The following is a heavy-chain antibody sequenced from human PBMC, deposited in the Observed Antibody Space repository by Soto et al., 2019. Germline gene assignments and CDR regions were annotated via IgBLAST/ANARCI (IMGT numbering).Heavy chain of an antibody. D-gene: IGHD2-2*01. J-gene: IGHJ1*01. Sequence: QVQLVQSGAEVKKPGSSVKVSCKASGGTFSSYAISWVRQAPGQGLEWMGGIIPIFGTANYAQKFQGRVTITADESTSTAYMELSSLRSEDTAGYYCARSFYCISPSCYAFQHWGQGTLVTVSS. V-gene: IGHV1-69*12. CDR2: IIPIFGTA. CDR3: ARSFYCISPSCYAFQH. CDR1: GGTFSSYA.